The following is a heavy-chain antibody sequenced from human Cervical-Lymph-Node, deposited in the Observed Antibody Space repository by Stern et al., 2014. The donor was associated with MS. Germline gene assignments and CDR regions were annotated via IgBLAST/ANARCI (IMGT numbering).Heavy chain of an antibody. D-gene: IGHD2-8*01. Sequence: QVTLRESGPALVKPTETLTLTCDFSGFSLNTGTMSVAWIRQAPGKALEWLAVIDWDYDKFYSSSLKTRLTLSKDPSKNQLVLTMTKVSPVDTATYYCARMRGANPHYFDHWGQGILVVVSS. CDR3: ARMRGANPHYFDH. CDR1: GFSLNTGTMS. CDR2: IDWDYDK. J-gene: IGHJ4*02. V-gene: IGHV2-70*01.